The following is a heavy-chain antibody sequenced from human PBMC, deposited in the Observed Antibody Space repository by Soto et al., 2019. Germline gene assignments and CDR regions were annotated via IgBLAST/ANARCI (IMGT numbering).Heavy chain of an antibody. D-gene: IGHD1-1*01. CDR3: AHLRLDSDAFDI. CDR1: GFSLSTSGVG. J-gene: IGHJ3*02. V-gene: IGHV2-5*02. Sequence: QITLKESGPTPVKPTQTLTLTCTFSGFSLSTSGVGVGWIRQPPGKALEWLALIYWDDDKRYSPSLNSRLTITKDTSKNQVVLTMTNMDPVDTATYYCAHLRLDSDAFDIWGQGRMVAVSS. CDR2: IYWDDDK.